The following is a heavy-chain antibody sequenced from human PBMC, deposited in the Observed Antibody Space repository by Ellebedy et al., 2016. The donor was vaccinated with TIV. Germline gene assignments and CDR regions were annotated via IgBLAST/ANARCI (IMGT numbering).Heavy chain of an antibody. CDR1: GFTFSGSD. CDR3: TRLPATYNWNDLGFDY. Sequence: GESLKISCAASGFTFSGSDIHWVRQASGKGPEWVGHIRGKANSYVTAYAASVKGRFIISRDDSKNTAFLQMNSLKTEDAAVYFCTRLPATYNWNDLGFDYWGRGTLVTVSS. CDR2: IRGKANSYVT. D-gene: IGHD1-1*01. J-gene: IGHJ4*02. V-gene: IGHV3-73*01.